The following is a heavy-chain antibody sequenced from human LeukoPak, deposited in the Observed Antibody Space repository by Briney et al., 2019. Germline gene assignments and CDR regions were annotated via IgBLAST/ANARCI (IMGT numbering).Heavy chain of an antibody. D-gene: IGHD3-10*01. J-gene: IGHJ4*02. CDR1: GGSISSYY. CDR3: ARSGGSGSPTFDY. CDR2: IYYSGST. V-gene: IGHV4-59*12. Sequence: PSETLSLTCTVSGGSISSYYWSWIRQPPGKGLEWIGYIYYSGSTNYNPSLKSRVTISVDTSKNQFSLKLSSVTAADTAVYYCARSGGSGSPTFDYWGQGTLVTVSS.